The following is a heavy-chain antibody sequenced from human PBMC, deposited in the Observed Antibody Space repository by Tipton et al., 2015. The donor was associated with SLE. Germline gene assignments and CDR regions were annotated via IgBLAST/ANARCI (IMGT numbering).Heavy chain of an antibody. Sequence: SLRLSCAVSGFSVSSSYMSWVRQAPGKGLEWVSIIYSGGATFYIDSVRGRLTISRDESSNTLYLQMHGLRHEDPAVYFCAREKGHWGQGTLVAVS. V-gene: IGHV3-66*02. CDR1: GFSVSSSY. J-gene: IGHJ4*02. CDR3: AREKGH. CDR2: IYSGGAT.